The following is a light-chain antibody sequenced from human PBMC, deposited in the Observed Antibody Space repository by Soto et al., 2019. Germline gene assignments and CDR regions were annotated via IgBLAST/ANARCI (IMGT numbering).Light chain of an antibody. J-gene: IGKJ1*01. CDR2: DVS. Sequence: DIHMTQSPCTVSAYVGDSVTITCRASQGITTWLAWYQQRPGKAPKLLIYDVSSLQSGVPSRFSGSGSGTELTLTISSLQPDDFATYYCQHYKMYYPWTFGQGTKVDIK. V-gene: IGKV1-5*01. CDR1: QGITTW. CDR3: QHYKMYYPWT.